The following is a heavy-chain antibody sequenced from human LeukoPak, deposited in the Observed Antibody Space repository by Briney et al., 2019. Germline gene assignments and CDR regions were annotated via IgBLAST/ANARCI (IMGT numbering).Heavy chain of an antibody. CDR1: GVSISSYY. Sequence: KPSETLSLTRTVSGVSISSYYWSWIRQAAGKGLEWIERINTSGNTNYNPSLKSRVSLSVDTSKNQFSLKLSSVTAADTAVYYFARIYCDGGGSYWFDPWGQGTLVTVSS. D-gene: IGHD2-15*01. J-gene: IGHJ5*02. CDR3: ARIYCDGGGSYWFDP. CDR2: INTSGNT. V-gene: IGHV4-4*07.